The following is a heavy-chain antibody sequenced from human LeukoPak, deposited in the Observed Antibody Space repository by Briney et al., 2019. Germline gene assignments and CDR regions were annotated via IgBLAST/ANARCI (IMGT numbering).Heavy chain of an antibody. J-gene: IGHJ6*04. CDR1: GFTFSSYW. CDR2: IKQDGSEK. CDR3: AELGITMIGGV. V-gene: IGHV3-7*01. Sequence: PGGSLRLSCAASGFTFSSYWMSCVRQAPGKGLEWVANIKQDGSEKYYVDSVKGRCTISRDNAKNSLYLQMNSLRAEDTAVYYCAELGITMIGGVWGKGTTVTISS. D-gene: IGHD3-10*02.